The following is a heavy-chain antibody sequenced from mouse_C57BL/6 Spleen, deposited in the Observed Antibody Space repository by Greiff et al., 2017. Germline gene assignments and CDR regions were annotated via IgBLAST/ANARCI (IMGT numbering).Heavy chain of an antibody. Sequence: EVKVVESEGGLVQPGSSLKLSCTASGFTFSDYYMAWVRQVPEKGLEWVANINYDGSSTYYLDSLKSRFIISRDNAKNILYLQMSSLKSEDTATYYCARDAYYNGSSYGYRGQGTPLTVSS. D-gene: IGHD1-1*01. J-gene: IGHJ2*01. CDR3: ARDAYYNGSSYGY. CDR2: INYDGSST. V-gene: IGHV5-16*01. CDR1: GFTFSDYY.